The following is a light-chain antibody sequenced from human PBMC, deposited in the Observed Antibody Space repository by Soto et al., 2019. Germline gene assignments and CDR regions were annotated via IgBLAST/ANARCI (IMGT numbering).Light chain of an antibody. CDR2: DAS. CDR1: QSVTSY. V-gene: IGKV3-11*01. J-gene: IGKJ4*01. Sequence: EIVLTQSPPTLSWSPGERATPSCRASQSVTSYLAWYQQKPGQAPRLLIYDASNRATGIPARFSGSGSGTDFTLTISSLEPEVFAVYYCQQRSNWPLTFGGGTKVEIK. CDR3: QQRSNWPLT.